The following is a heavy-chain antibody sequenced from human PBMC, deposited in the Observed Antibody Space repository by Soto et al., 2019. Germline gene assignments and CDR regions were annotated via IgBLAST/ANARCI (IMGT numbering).Heavy chain of an antibody. Sequence: QVQLVQSGAEVKKPGSSVKVSCKASGGTFSSYVFTWVRQAPGQGLEWMGGIIPIFGTGKYEQKFQGRVTMTADKSTSTAYMELSSLSSEDTAVYYCVREIPAPRHLDSWGQGTLVTVSS. V-gene: IGHV1-69*06. CDR3: VREIPAPRHLDS. CDR1: GGTFSSYV. D-gene: IGHD2-21*01. J-gene: IGHJ4*02. CDR2: IIPIFGTG.